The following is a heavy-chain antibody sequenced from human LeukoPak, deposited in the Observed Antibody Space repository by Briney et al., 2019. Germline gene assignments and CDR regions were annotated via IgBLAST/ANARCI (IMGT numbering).Heavy chain of an antibody. Sequence: GGSLRLSCAASEFTFRRYAMHWVRQAPGKGLEWVAALSFDETYKFYADSVKGRFIISRDNSNNTLSLEMNSLRTEDTAVYFCARGKGGPFKYWGQGTLVTVSS. CDR3: ARGKGGPFKY. CDR1: EFTFRRYA. CDR2: LSFDETYK. J-gene: IGHJ4*02. D-gene: IGHD2-15*01. V-gene: IGHV3-30*01.